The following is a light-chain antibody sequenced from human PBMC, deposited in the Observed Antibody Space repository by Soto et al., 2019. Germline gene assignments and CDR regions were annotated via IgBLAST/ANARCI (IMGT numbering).Light chain of an antibody. CDR1: SGDIGSYNR. V-gene: IGLV2-14*01. Sequence: QSAATHPASVSGTPGQSITISCTGTSGDIGSYNRVSWYQQHPGKAPKLIIYEVTDRPSGVSNRFSGSKSGNTASLTISGLQAEDEAEYYCSSYTNINTRACVFGTGTKV. CDR2: EVT. J-gene: IGLJ1*01. CDR3: SSYTNINTRACV.